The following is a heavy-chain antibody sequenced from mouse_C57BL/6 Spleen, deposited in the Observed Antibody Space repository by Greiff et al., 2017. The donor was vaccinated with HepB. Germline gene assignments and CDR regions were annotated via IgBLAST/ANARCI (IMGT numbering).Heavy chain of an antibody. CDR1: GYTFTSYW. J-gene: IGHJ2*02. CDR3: ARGGTPFDY. Sequence: QVQLQQSGAELAKPGASVKLSCKASGYTFTSYWMHWVKQRPGQGPEWIGYINPSSGYTKYNQKSKDKATVTADKSSSTASRQLSSLTYEDSAGYYCARGGTPFDYWGQCTSLTVAS. V-gene: IGHV1-7*01. CDR2: INPSSGYT.